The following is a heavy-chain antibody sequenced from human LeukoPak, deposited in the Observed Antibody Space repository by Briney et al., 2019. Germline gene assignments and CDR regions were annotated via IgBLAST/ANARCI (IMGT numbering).Heavy chain of an antibody. CDR1: GFTFSSYS. CDR2: ISNGAGTI. D-gene: IGHD3-22*01. Sequence: GGSLRLSCAASGFTFSSYSMSWLRQAPGKGLEWVSYISNGAGTIYYADSVKGRFTISRDNAKNSLFLQMDSLRVEDTAVYYCARLSSGYYQQLATFDYWGQGILVTVSS. V-gene: IGHV3-48*04. J-gene: IGHJ4*02. CDR3: ARLSSGYYQQLATFDY.